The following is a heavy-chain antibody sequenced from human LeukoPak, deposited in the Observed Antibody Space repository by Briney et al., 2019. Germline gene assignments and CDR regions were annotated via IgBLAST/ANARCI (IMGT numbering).Heavy chain of an antibody. D-gene: IGHD1-26*01. V-gene: IGHV3-7*01. J-gene: IGHJ5*02. Sequence: GGSLRLSCAASGFTLSNYWMSWVRQAPGKGLEWVANVKYDGSDRNYVDSVKGRFTISRDNARNSLFLQMNSLRAEDTALYYCVRGSIVGTRLAFGPWGQGTLGTVSS. CDR3: VRGSIVGTRLAFGP. CDR1: GFTLSNYW. CDR2: VKYDGSDR.